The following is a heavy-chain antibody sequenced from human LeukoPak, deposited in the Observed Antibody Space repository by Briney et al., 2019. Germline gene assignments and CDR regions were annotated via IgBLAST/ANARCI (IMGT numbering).Heavy chain of an antibody. CDR2: IYHSGST. Sequence: SETLSLTCTVSGYSISSGYYWGWNRQPPGKGLEWIGSIYHSGSTYYNPSLKSRVTISVDTSKNQFSLKLNSVTAADTAVYYCARDYSSSWSNWFDPWGQGTLVTVSS. CDR1: GYSISSGYY. V-gene: IGHV4-38-2*02. J-gene: IGHJ5*02. CDR3: ARDYSSSWSNWFDP. D-gene: IGHD6-13*01.